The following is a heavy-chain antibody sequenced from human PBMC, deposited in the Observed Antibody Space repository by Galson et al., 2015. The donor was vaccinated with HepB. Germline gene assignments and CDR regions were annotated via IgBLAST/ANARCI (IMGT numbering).Heavy chain of an antibody. D-gene: IGHD3-9*01. CDR1: GGSISSSNW. CDR2: IYHSGST. CDR3: ARDQNHYDILTGYRGYYGMDV. V-gene: IGHV4-4*02. J-gene: IGHJ6*02. Sequence: SETLSLACAVSGGSISSSNWWSWVRQPPGKGLEWIGEIYHSGSTNYNPSLKSRVTISVDTSKNQFSLKLSSVTAADTAVYYCARDQNHYDILTGYRGYYGMDVWGQGTTVTVSS.